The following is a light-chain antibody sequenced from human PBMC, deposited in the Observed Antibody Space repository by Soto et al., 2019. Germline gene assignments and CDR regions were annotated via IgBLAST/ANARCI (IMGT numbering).Light chain of an antibody. V-gene: IGKV3-15*01. CDR3: QQYHARLRT. CDR2: GAS. J-gene: IGKJ1*01. CDR1: QSVSTN. Sequence: IVLPQSPATLSVSPGASATRSCRASQSVSTNLAWYQQKPGQVPRVLIYGASTRATEIPARFSGSGSGTEVTLTIVRFQSEDFAVYYCQQYHARLRTMGQGTKVDIK.